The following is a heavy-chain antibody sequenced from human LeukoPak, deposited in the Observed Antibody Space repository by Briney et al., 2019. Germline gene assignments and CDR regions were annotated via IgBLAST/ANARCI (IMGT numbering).Heavy chain of an antibody. CDR1: GFTFSSYA. V-gene: IGHV3-23*01. J-gene: IGHJ4*02. D-gene: IGHD5-24*01. CDR3: AKDIGVEMATITTGY. CDR2: ISGSGGST. Sequence: PGASLRLSCAASGFTFSSYAMSWVRQAPGKGLEWVSAISGSGGSTYYADSVKGRLTISRDNSKNTLYLQMNSLRAEDTAVYYCAKDIGVEMATITTGYWGQGTLVTVSS.